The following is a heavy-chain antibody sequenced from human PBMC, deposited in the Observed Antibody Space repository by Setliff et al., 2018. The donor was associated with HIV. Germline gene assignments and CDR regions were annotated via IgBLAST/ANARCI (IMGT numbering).Heavy chain of an antibody. CDR1: GYIFTNYW. CDR3: ARQGTSYGSNYYADV. CDR2: VYPGDSVT. V-gene: IGHV5-51*01. D-gene: IGHD5-18*01. J-gene: IGHJ6*03. Sequence: PGESLKISCKASGYIFTNYWIGWVRQMPGKGLEWIGVVYPGDSVTRYGPSFQGQVSISADRSITTAYLQWDSLKASDTAIYYCARQGTSYGSNYYADVWGEGTTVTVSS.